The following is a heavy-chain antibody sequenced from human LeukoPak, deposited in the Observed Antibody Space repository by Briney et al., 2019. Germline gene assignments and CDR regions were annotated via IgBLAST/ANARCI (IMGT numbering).Heavy chain of an antibody. J-gene: IGHJ3*01. CDR1: GGSISSYY. V-gene: IGHV4-59*08. D-gene: IGHD3-22*01. CDR2: IYYSGTA. CDR3: ARPSQDSSGYFDAFDF. Sequence: PSETLSLTCTVSGGSISSYYWNWIRQPPGKGLGWIGYIYYSGTANYNPSLKSRVTIPVDTSKNQFSLKLSSVTAADTALYYCARPSQDSSGYFDAFDFWGQGTMVTVSS.